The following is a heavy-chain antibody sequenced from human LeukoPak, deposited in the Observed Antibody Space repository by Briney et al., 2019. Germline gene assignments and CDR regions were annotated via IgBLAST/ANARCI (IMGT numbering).Heavy chain of an antibody. D-gene: IGHD6-19*01. CDR2: IYYSGST. V-gene: IGHV4-61*01. CDR1: GAPVNSGSSY. J-gene: IGHJ4*02. CDR3: ASVRAVAGLDY. Sequence: SETLSLTCTVSGAPVNSGSSYWSWIRQPPGKRLEWIGYIYYSGSTNYNPSLKSRVTISVDTSKNQFSLKLSSVTAADTAVYYCASVRAVAGLDYWGQGTLVTVSS.